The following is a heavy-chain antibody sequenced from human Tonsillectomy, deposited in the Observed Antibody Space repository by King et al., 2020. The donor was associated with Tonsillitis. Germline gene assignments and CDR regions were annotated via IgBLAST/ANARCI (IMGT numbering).Heavy chain of an antibody. V-gene: IGHV3-33*05. J-gene: IGHJ4*02. D-gene: IGHD4-17*01. CDR3: AKDYGDLMGLFHF. Sequence: VQLVESGGGVVQPGRSLRLSCAASGFSFSTYGMNWLRQAPGKGLEWLGIISYDGSKQLYADSVKGRVTISRDNSKNTLYLEVRSMRIEDTAVYYCAKDYGDLMGLFHFWGQGTLVTVSS. CDR1: GFSFSTYG. CDR2: ISYDGSKQ.